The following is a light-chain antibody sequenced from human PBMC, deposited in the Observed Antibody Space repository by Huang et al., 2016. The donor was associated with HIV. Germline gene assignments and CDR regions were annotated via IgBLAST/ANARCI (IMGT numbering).Light chain of an antibody. Sequence: DIQMTQSPSSLSASVGDRVTLTCRASQSISSYLNWYQQKPGKAPKRLIYAAATLQSGVPSRFSGSGSETDFTLTISSLQPDDFATYYCQQSYSTPRTFGQGTNLEIK. CDR1: QSISSY. J-gene: IGKJ2*01. V-gene: IGKV1-39*01. CDR2: AAA. CDR3: QQSYSTPRT.